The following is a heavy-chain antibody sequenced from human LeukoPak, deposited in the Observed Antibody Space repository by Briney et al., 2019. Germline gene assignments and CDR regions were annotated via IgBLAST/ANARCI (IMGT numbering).Heavy chain of an antibody. Sequence: GGSLRLSCAASGFTFSTSWMSWVRQAPGKDPEWVANIKQDGSEKYYVDSVKGRFTISRDNAKDSLYLQMNSLRAEDTAVYYCARGGWGTAIDYLGQGTLVTVSS. J-gene: IGHJ4*02. D-gene: IGHD1-7*01. CDR2: IKQDGSEK. CDR1: GFTFSTSW. CDR3: ARGGWGTAIDY. V-gene: IGHV3-7*02.